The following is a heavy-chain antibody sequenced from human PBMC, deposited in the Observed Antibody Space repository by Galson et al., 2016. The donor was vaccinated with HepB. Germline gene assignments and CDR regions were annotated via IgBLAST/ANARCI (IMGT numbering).Heavy chain of an antibody. D-gene: IGHD1-26*01. V-gene: IGHV1-18*01. Sequence: SVKVSCKASGYTFSTYGISWVRQAPGQGPEWMGWISPYNGNTNYAQRFQGRVTMTTDTSTSTVYMELRRLRSDDTAVYYCARDLGLVGVITDYWGQGTMVTVSS. CDR3: ARDLGLVGVITDY. CDR2: ISPYNGNT. J-gene: IGHJ3*01. CDR1: GYTFSTYG.